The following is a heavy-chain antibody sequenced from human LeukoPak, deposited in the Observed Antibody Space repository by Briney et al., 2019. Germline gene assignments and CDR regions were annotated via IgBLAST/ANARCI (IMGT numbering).Heavy chain of an antibody. V-gene: IGHV5-51*01. CDR3: ARVREPSGEYYIYFFDY. D-gene: IGHD2/OR15-2a*01. CDR1: GYSFSTFW. Sequence: GESLKISLKASGYSFSTFWIGWVRQVPGEGLEGMVMIFPGDSDTRYNPSVQGQVTISADKSSSTAFLQWSSLKASDTATYYCARVREPSGEYYIYFFDYWGQGALVTVPS. CDR2: IFPGDSDT. J-gene: IGHJ4*02.